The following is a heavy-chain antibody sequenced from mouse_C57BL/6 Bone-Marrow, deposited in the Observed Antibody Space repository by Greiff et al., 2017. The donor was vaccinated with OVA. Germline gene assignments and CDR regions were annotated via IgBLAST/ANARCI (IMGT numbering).Heavy chain of an antibody. CDR2: INPNNGGT. D-gene: IGHD2-2*01. CDR3: ARIYYGYDVWYFDV. J-gene: IGHJ1*03. V-gene: IGHV1-26*01. Sequence: VQLQQSGPELVKPGASVKISCKASGYTFTDYYMNWVKQSHGKSLEWIGDINPNNGGTSYNQKFKGKATLTVDKSSSTAYMELRSLTSEDSAVYYCARIYYGYDVWYFDVWGTGTTVTVSS. CDR1: GYTFTDYY.